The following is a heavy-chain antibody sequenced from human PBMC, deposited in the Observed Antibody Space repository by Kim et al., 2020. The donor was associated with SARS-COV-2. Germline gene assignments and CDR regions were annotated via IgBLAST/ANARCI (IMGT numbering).Heavy chain of an antibody. J-gene: IGHJ4*02. V-gene: IGHV4-59*08. CDR2: IFYTGKT. Sequence: SETLSLTCTVSGASVGSDYWTWIRQPPGRGLEWIGYIFYTGKTSYNPSLKSRVSLSLDTSRNQFSMKLHSVTAADTAVSFCARLPEINGWPFDFWAQGT. CDR1: GASVGSDY. D-gene: IGHD6-19*01. CDR3: ARLPEINGWPFDF.